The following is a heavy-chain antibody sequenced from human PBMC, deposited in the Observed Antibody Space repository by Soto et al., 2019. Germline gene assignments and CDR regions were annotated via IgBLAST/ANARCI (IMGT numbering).Heavy chain of an antibody. D-gene: IGHD2-15*01. J-gene: IGHJ6*02. CDR2: ISWDGGST. V-gene: IGHV3-43*01. Sequence: GGSLRLSCAASGFTFDDYIMHWVRQAPGKGLEWVSLISWDGGSTYYADSVKGRFTISRDNSKNSLYLQMNSLRTEDTALYYCAKDMSSLSGYGMDVWGQGTTVTVSS. CDR1: GFTFDDYI. CDR3: AKDMSSLSGYGMDV.